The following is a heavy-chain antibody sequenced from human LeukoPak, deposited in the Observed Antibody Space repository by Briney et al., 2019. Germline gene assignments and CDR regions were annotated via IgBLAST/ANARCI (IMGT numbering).Heavy chain of an antibody. Sequence: GGSLRLSCGMSGITVSSDYMTWVRQAPVKGLEWVSVINSDGSKYYADSVKGRFTISRDNSKNTVFLLLNSLRAEDTALYYCANSYTSSSRTPFDSWGQGTLVTVSS. D-gene: IGHD6-6*01. CDR1: GITVSSDY. J-gene: IGHJ4*02. CDR3: ANSYTSSSRTPFDS. CDR2: INSDGSK. V-gene: IGHV3-53*01.